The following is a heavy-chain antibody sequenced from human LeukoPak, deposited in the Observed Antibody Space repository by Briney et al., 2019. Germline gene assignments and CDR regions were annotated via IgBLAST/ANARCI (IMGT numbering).Heavy chain of an antibody. V-gene: IGHV3-23*01. J-gene: IGHJ4*02. CDR1: EFPFNSYA. CDR2: IAGSGGST. CDR3: AKSRAALVVRGVGPHS. Sequence: SGGSLRLSCAASEFPFNSYAMSWVRQAPGKGLEWVSTIAGSGGSTYYADSVKGRFTNARDNSNNALYLQMDSLRPEDTAVYYCAKSRAALVVRGVGPHSWGQGTLVTVPS. D-gene: IGHD3-10*01.